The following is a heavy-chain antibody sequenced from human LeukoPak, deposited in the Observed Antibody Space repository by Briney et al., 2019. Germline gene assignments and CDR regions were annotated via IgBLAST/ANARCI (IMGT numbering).Heavy chain of an antibody. D-gene: IGHD2-2*01. Sequence: SETLSLTCTVSGDSHGNYYWTWIRQPPGRGLEWIGFIYNTGSTHYNPSLESRVTISLDTSKNQFSLKLRSVTAAGTAVYVCARDAGYCSTTSCSDFLDIWGQGTLVTVSS. CDR3: ARDAGYCSTTSCSDFLDI. CDR2: IYNTGST. J-gene: IGHJ4*02. CDR1: GDSHGNYY. V-gene: IGHV4-59*01.